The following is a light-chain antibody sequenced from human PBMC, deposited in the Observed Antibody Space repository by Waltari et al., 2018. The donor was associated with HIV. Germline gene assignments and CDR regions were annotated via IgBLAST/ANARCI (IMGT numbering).Light chain of an antibody. CDR2: GTS. CDR1: QRVSSY. Sequence: EIVLTQSPATMSVSPGERATLSCRASQRVSSYLAWYQQKPGQAPRLLIYGTSSRATGIPARFSGSGSVTDFTLTISSLEPGDFGVYYCQQRSSLPITFGQGTRLEIK. V-gene: IGKV3-11*01. CDR3: QQRSSLPIT. J-gene: IGKJ5*01.